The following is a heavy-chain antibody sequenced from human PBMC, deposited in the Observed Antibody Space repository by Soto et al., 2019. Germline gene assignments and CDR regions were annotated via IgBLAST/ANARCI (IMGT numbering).Heavy chain of an antibody. J-gene: IGHJ6*02. CDR1: GFTFSSYE. CDR3: ARRYSSSWYYYYYGMDV. Sequence: GGSLRLSCAASGFTFSSYEMNWVRQAPGKGLEWVSYISSSGSTIYYADSVKGRFTISRDNAKNSLYLQMNSLRAEDTAVYYCARRYSSSWYYYYYGMDVWGQGTTVTVSS. V-gene: IGHV3-48*03. D-gene: IGHD6-13*01. CDR2: ISSSGSTI.